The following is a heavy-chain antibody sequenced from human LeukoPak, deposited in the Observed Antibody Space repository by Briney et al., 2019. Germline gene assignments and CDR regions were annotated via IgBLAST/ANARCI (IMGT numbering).Heavy chain of an antibody. J-gene: IGHJ6*03. Sequence: SVKVSCKASGGTFSSYAISWVRQAPGQGLEWMGGIIPIFGTANYAQKFQGRVTITTDESTSTAYMELSILRSEDTAVYYCARTMIAKYYYYYYMDVWGKGTTVTVSS. CDR1: GGTFSSYA. D-gene: IGHD3-22*01. CDR2: IIPIFGTA. V-gene: IGHV1-69*05. CDR3: ARTMIAKYYYYYYMDV.